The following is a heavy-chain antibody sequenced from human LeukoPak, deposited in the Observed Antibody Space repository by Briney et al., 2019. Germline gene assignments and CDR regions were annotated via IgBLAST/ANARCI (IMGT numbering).Heavy chain of an antibody. CDR2: IYDSGST. Sequence: SETLSLTCTVSGASISGSGYYWGWIRQPPGKGLEWIGNIYDSGSTYYNASLQSRVTISIDTSKNQFALRLSSVTAADTAMYYCAKSGGYGLIDYWGQGTLVTVSS. V-gene: IGHV4-39*01. D-gene: IGHD1-26*01. CDR3: AKSGGYGLIDY. J-gene: IGHJ4*02. CDR1: GASISGSGYY.